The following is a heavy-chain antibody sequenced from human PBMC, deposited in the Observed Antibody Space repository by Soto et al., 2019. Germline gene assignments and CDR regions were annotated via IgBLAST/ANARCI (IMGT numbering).Heavy chain of an antibody. Sequence: QVQLQESGPGLVKPSETLSLTCTVSGGSVSSGSYYWGWIRQPPGKGLEWIGYIYHSGSTNSNPSLKSRVTISVDTSKNQFSLSLTSVTAADKAVYYCARRRAAWFDPWGQGTLVTVAS. CDR2: IYHSGST. J-gene: IGHJ5*02. CDR1: GGSVSSGSYY. V-gene: IGHV4-61*01. CDR3: ARRRAAWFDP.